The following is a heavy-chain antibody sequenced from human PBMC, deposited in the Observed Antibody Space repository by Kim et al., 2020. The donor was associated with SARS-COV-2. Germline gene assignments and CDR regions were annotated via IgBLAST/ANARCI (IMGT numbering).Heavy chain of an antibody. D-gene: IGHD5-12*01. CDR2: ST. Sequence: STIYAQKFQGRVTMTRDTSTSTVYMELSSLRSEDTAVYYCAVATTGAFDIWGQGTMVTVSS. J-gene: IGHJ3*02. V-gene: IGHV1-46*01. CDR3: AVATTGAFDI.